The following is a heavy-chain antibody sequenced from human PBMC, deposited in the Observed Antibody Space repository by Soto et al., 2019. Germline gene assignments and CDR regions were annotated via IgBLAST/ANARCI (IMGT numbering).Heavy chain of an antibody. J-gene: IGHJ4*02. CDR2: IIPIFGTA. V-gene: IGHV1-69*13. CDR1: GGTFSSYA. D-gene: IGHD3-22*01. Sequence: ASVKVSCKASGGTFSSYAISWVRQAPGQGLEWMGGIIPIFGTANYAQKFQGRVTITADESTSTAYMELSSLRSEDTAVYYCAIAYDSSGYPLPDPYYFDYWGQGTLVTVSS. CDR3: AIAYDSSGYPLPDPYYFDY.